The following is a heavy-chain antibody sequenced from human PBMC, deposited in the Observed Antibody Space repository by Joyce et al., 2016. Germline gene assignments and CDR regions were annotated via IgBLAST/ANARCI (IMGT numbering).Heavy chain of an antibody. Sequence: QVQLVESGGGVVQPGRSLRLSCAASGFTFRSYGMFWVRQEPGKGLEGVVVIWYDGSHKYYADFVKGRFTISRDNSKNALYLQMSSLRAEDTAVYFCARMYSGSNSGFDYWGQGTLVTVSS. D-gene: IGHD1-26*01. CDR3: ARMYSGSNSGFDY. CDR2: IWYDGSHK. J-gene: IGHJ4*02. V-gene: IGHV3-33*01. CDR1: GFTFRSYG.